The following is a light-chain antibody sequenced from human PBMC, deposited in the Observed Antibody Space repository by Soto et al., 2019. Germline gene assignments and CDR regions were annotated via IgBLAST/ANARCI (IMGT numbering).Light chain of an antibody. CDR1: NSNIGTNT. V-gene: IGLV1-44*01. Sequence: QSVLTQPPSASGTPGQRVTISCSGGNSNIGTNTVNWYQHLPGSAPNLLIYSNNQRPSGVPDRFSGSKSGTAASLAISGLQPDDEDEYDCEAWDGSLNVVLFGGGTKLTVL. CDR2: SNN. CDR3: EAWDGSLNVVL. J-gene: IGLJ2*01.